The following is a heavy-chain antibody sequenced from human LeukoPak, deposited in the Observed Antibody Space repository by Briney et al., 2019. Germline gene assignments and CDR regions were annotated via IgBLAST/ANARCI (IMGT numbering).Heavy chain of an antibody. CDR2: IIPIFGTA. V-gene: IGHV1-69*13. J-gene: IGHJ4*02. D-gene: IGHD1-1*01. Sequence: APVKVSCKASGGTFSSYAISWVRQAPGQGLEWMGGIIPIFGTANYAQKFQGRVTITADESTSTAYMELSSLRSEDTAVYYCARDRFGFNWNLIPRRILDYWGQGTLVTVSS. CDR3: ARDRFGFNWNLIPRRILDY. CDR1: GGTFSSYA.